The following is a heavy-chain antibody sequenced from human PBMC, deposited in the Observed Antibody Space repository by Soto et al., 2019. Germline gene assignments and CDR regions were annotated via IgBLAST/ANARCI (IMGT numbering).Heavy chain of an antibody. CDR3: ARGPYYYDSSGYFAY. D-gene: IGHD3-22*01. Sequence: EVQLVESGGGLVRTGGSLRLSCAASGFTFRSYWMYWVRQAPGKGLVWVSRINSDGRITNYTDSVKGRFTISRDNAKSTLYLQMNSLSAEDTAVYYCARGPYYYDSSGYFAYWGQGTLVTVSS. J-gene: IGHJ4*02. CDR1: GFTFRSYW. V-gene: IGHV3-74*01. CDR2: INSDGRIT.